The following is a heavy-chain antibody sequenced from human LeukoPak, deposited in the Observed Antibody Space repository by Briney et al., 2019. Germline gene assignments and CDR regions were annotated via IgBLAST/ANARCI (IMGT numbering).Heavy chain of an antibody. Sequence: ASVKVSCKASGYTFTGYYMHWVRQAPGQGLEWMGWINPNSGGTNYAQKLQGRVTMTTDTSTSTAYMELRSLRSDDTAVYYCARGGITYYYDSSGYPWYFDYWGQGTLVTVSS. CDR2: INPNSGGT. V-gene: IGHV1-2*02. CDR3: ARGGITYYYDSSGYPWYFDY. J-gene: IGHJ4*02. D-gene: IGHD3-22*01. CDR1: GYTFTGYY.